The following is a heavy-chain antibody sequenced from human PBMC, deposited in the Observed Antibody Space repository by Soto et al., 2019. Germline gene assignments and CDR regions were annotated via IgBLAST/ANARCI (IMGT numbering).Heavy chain of an antibody. V-gene: IGHV3-23*01. CDR3: AKDAPGSGWLSDY. CDR2: ISGNGGT. CDR1: GFTFSIYA. J-gene: IGHJ4*02. D-gene: IGHD3-22*01. Sequence: EVQLLESGGGLVQPGGSLRLSCAASGFTFSIYAMSWVRQVPGKWLEWVSTISGNGGTSYADFVRGRFTISRDNSKSTLYLQMNSLRVDDTAMYYCAKDAPGSGWLSDYWGQGTLVTVSS.